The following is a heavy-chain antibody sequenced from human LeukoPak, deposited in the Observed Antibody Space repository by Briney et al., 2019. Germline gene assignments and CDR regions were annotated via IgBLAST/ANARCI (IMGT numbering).Heavy chain of an antibody. J-gene: IGHJ4*02. D-gene: IGHD6-13*01. Sequence: GASVKVSCKASGYTFTGYYMHWVRQAPGQGLEWMGWINPNSGGTNYAQKFQGRVTMTRDTSISTAYMELSRLRSDDTAVYYCACSRIAAAGLPDVYWGQGTLVTVSS. CDR3: ACSRIAAAGLPDVY. CDR1: GYTFTGYY. CDR2: INPNSGGT. V-gene: IGHV1-2*02.